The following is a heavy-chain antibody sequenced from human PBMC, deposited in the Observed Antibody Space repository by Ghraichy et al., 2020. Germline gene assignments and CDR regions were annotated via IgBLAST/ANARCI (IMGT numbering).Heavy chain of an antibody. J-gene: IGHJ3*02. D-gene: IGHD4-17*01. CDR1: GFTFSSYA. Sequence: GGSLRLSCAASGFTFSSYAMHLVRQAPGKGLEYVSAISSNGGSTYYANSVKGRFTISRDNSKNTLYLQMGSLRAEDMAVYYCARVTYGDYVGAFDIWGQGTMVTVSS. V-gene: IGHV3-64*01. CDR3: ARVTYGDYVGAFDI. CDR2: ISSNGGST.